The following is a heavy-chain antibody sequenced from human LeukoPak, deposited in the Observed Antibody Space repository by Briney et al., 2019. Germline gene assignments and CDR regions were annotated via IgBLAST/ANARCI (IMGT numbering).Heavy chain of an antibody. V-gene: IGHV1-18*01. Sequence: GASVKVSCKASGYTFTSYGISWVRQAPGQGLEGMGWISAYNGNTNYAQKLQGRVTMTTDTSTSTVYMELRSLRSDDTAVYYCARDYYDFCSGSPPPRYWGQGPLVTVSS. CDR1: GYTFTSYG. J-gene: IGHJ4*02. CDR2: ISAYNGNT. D-gene: IGHD3-3*01. CDR3: ARDYYDFCSGSPPPRY.